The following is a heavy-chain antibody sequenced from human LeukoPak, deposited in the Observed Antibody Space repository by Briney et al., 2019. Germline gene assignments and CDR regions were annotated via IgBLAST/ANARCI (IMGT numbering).Heavy chain of an antibody. CDR1: GFSLNTDGVG. D-gene: IGHD3-10*01. CDR3: AQVLRRVYWV. V-gene: IGHV2-5*02. CDR2: IYWDDDT. J-gene: IGHJ4*02. Sequence: SGPSLVKPTQTLTLTCTFSGFSLNTDGVGVAWIRQPPGKALEWLAVIYWDDDTQYRPSLKTRLTITKDAAKNQVVLPVTEMDPLDAGTYYCAQVLRRVYWVWGQGTLVTVSS.